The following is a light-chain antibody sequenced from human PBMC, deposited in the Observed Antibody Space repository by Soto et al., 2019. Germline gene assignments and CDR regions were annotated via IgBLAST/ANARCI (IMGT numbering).Light chain of an antibody. V-gene: IGLV2-14*01. CDR1: SSDIGGYNY. CDR2: EVS. CDR3: SSYTTRITLI. Sequence: QSALTQPASVSGSPGQSITISCIGTSSDIGGYNYVSWYQQHPGKAPKLLISEVSNRPSGVSDRFTGSKSGYTAFLTISGLQAEDEADYYCSSYTTRITLIFGGGTKLTVL. J-gene: IGLJ2*01.